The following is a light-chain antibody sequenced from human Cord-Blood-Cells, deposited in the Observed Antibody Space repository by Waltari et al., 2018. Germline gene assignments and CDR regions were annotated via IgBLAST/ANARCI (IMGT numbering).Light chain of an antibody. CDR1: VLATKY. CDR3: YSAADNNYV. J-gene: IGLJ1*01. CDR2: KDS. Sequence: SYELTQPSSVSVSPGQTARITCSGDVLATKYARWFQQKPGQAPVLVVYKDSERPSGIPERFSGSSSGITVTLTISGAQVEDEADYYCYSAADNNYVFGTGTKVTVL. V-gene: IGLV3-27*01.